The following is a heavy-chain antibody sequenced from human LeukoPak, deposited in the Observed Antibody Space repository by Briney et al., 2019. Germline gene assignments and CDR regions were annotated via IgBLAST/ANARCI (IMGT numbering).Heavy chain of an antibody. Sequence: ASVKVSCKASGYTFTGYYMHWVRQAPGQGLEWMGWINPNSGGANYAQKFQGRVTMTRDTSISTAYMELSRLRSDDTAVYYCARGGQWLVYYYYYYMDVWGKGTTVTVSS. D-gene: IGHD6-19*01. CDR1: GYTFTGYY. V-gene: IGHV1-2*02. J-gene: IGHJ6*03. CDR3: ARGGQWLVYYYYYYMDV. CDR2: INPNSGGA.